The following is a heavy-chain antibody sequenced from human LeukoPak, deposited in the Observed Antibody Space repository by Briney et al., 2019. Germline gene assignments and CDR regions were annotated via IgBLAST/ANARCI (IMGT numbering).Heavy chain of an antibody. CDR1: GFTFSSYA. V-gene: IGHV3-30*04. J-gene: IGHJ4*02. D-gene: IGHD4-17*01. CDR3: ARDHLPHTVTNGPLGGYFDY. CDR2: ISYDGSNK. Sequence: PGGSLRLSCAASGFTFSSYAMHWVRQAPGKGLEWVAVISYDGSNKYYADSVKGRFTISRDNSKNTLYLQMNSLRAKDTAVYYCARDHLPHTVTNGPLGGYFDYWGQGTLVTVSS.